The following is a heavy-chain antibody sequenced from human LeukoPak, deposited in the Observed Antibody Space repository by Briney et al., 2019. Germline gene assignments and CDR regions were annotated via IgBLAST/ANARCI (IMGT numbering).Heavy chain of an antibody. D-gene: IGHD1-20*01. Sequence: GASVKVSCKASGYTFSTYAMSWVRQAPGKGLEWVSAISGRGVSTSYADSGRGRFTISRDNSKNTLYLQMNSLRAEDTAVYYCAKAASGNWNDVSDYWGQGTLVTVSS. V-gene: IGHV3-23*01. CDR2: ISGRGVST. CDR1: GYTFSTYA. CDR3: AKAASGNWNDVSDY. J-gene: IGHJ4*02.